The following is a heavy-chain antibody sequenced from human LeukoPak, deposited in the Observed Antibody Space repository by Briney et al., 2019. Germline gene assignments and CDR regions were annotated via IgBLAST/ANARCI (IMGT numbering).Heavy chain of an antibody. CDR2: INHSGST. Sequence: SETLSLTCAVYGGSFSGYYWSWIRQPPGKGLEWIGEINHSGSTNYNPSLKSRVTISVDTSKNQFSLKLSSVTAADTAVYYCARVKRTGIAAAGGDYWGQGTLVTVSS. J-gene: IGHJ4*02. CDR1: GGSFSGYY. D-gene: IGHD6-13*01. V-gene: IGHV4-34*01. CDR3: ARVKRTGIAAAGGDY.